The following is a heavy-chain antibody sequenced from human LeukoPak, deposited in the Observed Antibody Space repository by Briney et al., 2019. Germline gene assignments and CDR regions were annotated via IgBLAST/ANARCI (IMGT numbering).Heavy chain of an antibody. V-gene: IGHV3-23*01. CDR2: ISGSGLRT. Sequence: GGSVRLSCAASGFIFSNYAMAWVRQTPGKGREWVSAISGSGLRTNYADSARGRFIISRDNSKNTVDLQIDSLRAEDTAIYYCARGWMVKYYFDYWGQGTLVTVSS. CDR3: ARGWMVKYYFDY. D-gene: IGHD6-19*01. CDR1: GFIFSNYA. J-gene: IGHJ4*02.